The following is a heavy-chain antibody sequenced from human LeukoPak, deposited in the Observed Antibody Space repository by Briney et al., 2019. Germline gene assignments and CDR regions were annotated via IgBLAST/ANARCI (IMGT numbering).Heavy chain of an antibody. Sequence: ASVTVSCKASGGTFSSYAISWVRQAPGQGLEWMGGIIPIFGTANYAQKFQGRVTITTDESTSTAYMELSSLRSEDTAVCYCARVGPDGSTGYWGQGTLVTVSS. CDR2: IIPIFGTA. CDR3: ARVGPDGSTGY. D-gene: IGHD1-26*01. J-gene: IGHJ4*02. V-gene: IGHV1-69*05. CDR1: GGTFSSYA.